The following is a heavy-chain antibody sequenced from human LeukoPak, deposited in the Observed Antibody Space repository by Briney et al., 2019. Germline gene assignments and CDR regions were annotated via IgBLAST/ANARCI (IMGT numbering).Heavy chain of an antibody. V-gene: IGHV4-4*07. J-gene: IGHJ1*01. D-gene: IGHD3-10*01. CDR2: IYSSRS. Sequence: ETLSLTCTVSGASISSYYWSWIRQPAGKGLEWIGRIYSSRSIYNPSLKSRVTMSVDMSKNQFSLKLSSVTAADTAVYYCARDTSGSGSYRYFQQWGQGTLVTVSS. CDR3: ARDTSGSGSYRYFQQ. CDR1: GASISSYY.